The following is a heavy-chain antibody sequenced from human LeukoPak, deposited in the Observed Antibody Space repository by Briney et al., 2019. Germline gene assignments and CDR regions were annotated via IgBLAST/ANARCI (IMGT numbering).Heavy chain of an antibody. Sequence: SETLSLTCTVSGGSISNYYWSWIRQPPGKGLEWIGYISYTGSSNYNPSLNSRVRISVDTSKNQFSLKLSSVTAADTAVYYCARELSRYYDSSGYPEYNWFDPWGQGTLVTVSS. CDR3: ARELSRYYDSSGYPEYNWFDP. CDR2: ISYTGSS. V-gene: IGHV4-59*01. J-gene: IGHJ5*02. D-gene: IGHD3-22*01. CDR1: GGSISNYY.